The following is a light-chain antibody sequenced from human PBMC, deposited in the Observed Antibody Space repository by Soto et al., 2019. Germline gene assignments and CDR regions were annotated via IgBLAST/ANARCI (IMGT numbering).Light chain of an antibody. Sequence: DLQMTQSPSTLSASVGDRVTITCRASQSISSWLAWYQQKPGTAPNLLIYKASTLQGGVPSRFRGGGSGTYFTLTISSLQPDDSAIYNCQQYSDNWPFAKGTKLKIK. CDR1: QSISSW. V-gene: IGKV1-5*03. J-gene: IGKJ1*01. CDR2: KAS. CDR3: QQYSDNWP.